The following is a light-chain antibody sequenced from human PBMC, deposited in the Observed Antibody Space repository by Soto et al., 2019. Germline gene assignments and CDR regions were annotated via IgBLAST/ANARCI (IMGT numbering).Light chain of an antibody. V-gene: IGKV3-20*01. CDR3: HHYGSSTGP. CDR2: STS. Sequence: DIVLTQSPGTLSLSPGERVTLSCRASQIVSSTYLAWYQQKPGQAPRLLIYSTSSRATGIPDRFSGSVSGTDFTLTISRLEPEDFALYYCHHYGSSTGPFGQGTRVDIK. CDR1: QIVSSTY. J-gene: IGKJ1*01.